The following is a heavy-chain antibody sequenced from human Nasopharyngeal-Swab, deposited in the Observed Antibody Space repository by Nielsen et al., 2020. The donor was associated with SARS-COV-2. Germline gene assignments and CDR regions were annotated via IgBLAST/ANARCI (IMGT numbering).Heavy chain of an antibody. J-gene: IGHJ3*02. V-gene: IGHV3-9*01. CDR3: AKDNYDILTGYGAFDI. CDR2: ISWNSGSI. Sequence: PGKGLEWVSGISWNSGSIGYADSVKGRFTISRDNAKNSLYLQMNSLRAEDTALYYCAKDNYDILTGYGAFDIWGQGTMVTVSS. D-gene: IGHD3-9*01.